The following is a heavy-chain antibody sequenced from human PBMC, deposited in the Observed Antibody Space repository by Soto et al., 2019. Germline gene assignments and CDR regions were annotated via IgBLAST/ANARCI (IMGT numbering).Heavy chain of an antibody. J-gene: IGHJ6*02. Sequence: QVQRVESGGGVVQPGKSPRLYCAASGFTFSSYGMPWVRQAPGMRLEWVAIISYDGSNQYYADSMKGRFTISRDNSKNTLYLQMNSLRAEDKAVYYCAKRRQLGDYYYYGMDVWGQGTTVTVSS. CDR3: AKRRQLGDYYYYGMDV. D-gene: IGHD3-10*01. CDR1: GFTFSSYG. V-gene: IGHV3-30*18. CDR2: ISYDGSNQ.